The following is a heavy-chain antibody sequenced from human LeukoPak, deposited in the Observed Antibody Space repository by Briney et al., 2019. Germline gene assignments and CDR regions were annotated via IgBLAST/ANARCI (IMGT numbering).Heavy chain of an antibody. V-gene: IGHV4-59*08. D-gene: IGHD3-3*01. J-gene: IGHJ6*03. CDR1: GGSISSYC. Sequence: PSETLSLTCTVSGGSISSYCWSWIRRPPGKGLEWIGYIYYSGSTNYNPSLKSRVTISVDTSKNQFSLKLSSVTAADTAVYYCARVGRDFWSGDMDVWGKGTTVTVSS. CDR3: ARVGRDFWSGDMDV. CDR2: IYYSGST.